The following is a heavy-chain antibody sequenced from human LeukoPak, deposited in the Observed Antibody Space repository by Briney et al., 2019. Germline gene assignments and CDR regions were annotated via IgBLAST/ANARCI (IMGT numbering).Heavy chain of an antibody. V-gene: IGHV3-30*18. CDR1: GFTFSSYG. J-gene: IGHJ4*02. CDR3: AKELDYYNSSGYRRLGY. CDR2: MSYDGSNK. D-gene: IGHD3-22*01. Sequence: PGRSLRLSCASSGFTFSSYGMHWVRQAPGKGLEWVAVMSYDGSNKYYADSVKGRFTISRDNSKNTLYLQMNSLRAEDTAVYYCAKELDYYNSSGYRRLGYWGQGTLVTVSS.